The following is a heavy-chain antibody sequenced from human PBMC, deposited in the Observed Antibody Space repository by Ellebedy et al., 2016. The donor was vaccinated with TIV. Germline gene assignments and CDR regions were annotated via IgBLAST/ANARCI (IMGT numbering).Heavy chain of an antibody. D-gene: IGHD4-23*01. Sequence: GESLKISCAASGFSFSTYGMHWVRQAPGKGLEWVALISYDGSNNYADSVKGRFTISRDDSKITLYLEMNSLRAEDTAVYFCAKDRLYAGNTALFDYWGQGTLVTVSS. CDR1: GFSFSTYG. CDR2: ISYDGSNN. V-gene: IGHV3-30*18. J-gene: IGHJ4*02. CDR3: AKDRLYAGNTALFDY.